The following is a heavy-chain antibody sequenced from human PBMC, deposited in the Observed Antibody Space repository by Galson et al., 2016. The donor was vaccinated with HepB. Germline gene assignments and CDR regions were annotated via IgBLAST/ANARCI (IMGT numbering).Heavy chain of an antibody. CDR2: INPSGGST. CDR1: GYIFTNYY. D-gene: IGHD3-22*01. V-gene: IGHV1-46*01. Sequence: SVKVSCKASGYIFTNYYLHWVRQAPGQGLEWMGIINPSGGSTNYPQEIEGRITTTRDTSTGTVHMELSSLRSEDTAVYYCARAAYDSSGSYDHPPTFDVWGQGTMVTVSS. J-gene: IGHJ3*01. CDR3: ARAAYDSSGSYDHPPTFDV.